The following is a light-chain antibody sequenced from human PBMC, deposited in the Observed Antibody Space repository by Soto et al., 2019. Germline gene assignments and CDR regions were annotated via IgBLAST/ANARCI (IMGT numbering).Light chain of an antibody. CDR1: SSDIGAYDY. Sequence: QSALTQPASVSGSPGQSITISCIGTSSDIGAYDYVSWYQQHSGKAPKLVIYDVSSRPSGVSDRFSGSKSGNTASLTISGLQADDEADYYCSSYTASSTLIFAGGTELTVL. V-gene: IGLV2-14*03. CDR3: SSYTASSTLI. J-gene: IGLJ2*01. CDR2: DVS.